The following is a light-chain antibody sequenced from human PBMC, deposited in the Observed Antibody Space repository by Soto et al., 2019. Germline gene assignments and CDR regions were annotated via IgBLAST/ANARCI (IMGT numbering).Light chain of an antibody. CDR3: TSYTSSNTWV. Sequence: QSALTQPAAVSGSPGQSITISCTGTRSDVGGYKYVSWYQQHPGKAPKLMIFEVTNRPSGVSNRFSASKSGNTASLTISGLQAEDEADYYCTSYTSSNTWVFGGVTKLTVL. V-gene: IGLV2-14*01. CDR2: EVT. CDR1: RSDVGGYKY. J-gene: IGLJ3*02.